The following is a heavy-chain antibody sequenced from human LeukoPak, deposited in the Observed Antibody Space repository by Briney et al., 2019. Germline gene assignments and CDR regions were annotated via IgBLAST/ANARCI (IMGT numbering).Heavy chain of an antibody. CDR1: GFTFSSYG. Sequence: PGGSLRLSCAASGFTFSSYGMHWVRQAPGKGLEWVAFIRYDGSNKYYADSVKGRFTISRDNSKNTLYLQMNSLRAEDTAVYYCAKDGIVLMVYAMGNAFDIWGQGTMVTVSS. V-gene: IGHV3-30*02. J-gene: IGHJ3*02. CDR3: AKDGIVLMVYAMGNAFDI. D-gene: IGHD2-8*01. CDR2: IRYDGSNK.